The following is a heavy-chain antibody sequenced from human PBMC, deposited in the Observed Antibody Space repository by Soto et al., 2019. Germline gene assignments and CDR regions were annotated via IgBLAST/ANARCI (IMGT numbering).Heavy chain of an antibody. CDR1: GGTFSSYA. CDR2: IIPIFGTA. V-gene: IGHV1-69*13. CDR3: ARGAFRGYSYPLFYYYYGMDV. D-gene: IGHD5-18*01. J-gene: IGHJ6*02. Sequence: GASVKVSCKXSGGTFSSYAISWVRQAPGQGLEWMGGIIPIFGTANYAQKFQGRVTITADESTSTAYMGLSSLRSEDTAVYYCARGAFRGYSYPLFYYYYGMDVWGQGTTVTVSS.